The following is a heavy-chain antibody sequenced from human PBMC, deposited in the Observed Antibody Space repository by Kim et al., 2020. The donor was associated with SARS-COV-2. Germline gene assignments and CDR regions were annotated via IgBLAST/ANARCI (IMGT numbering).Heavy chain of an antibody. CDR1: GFTFSSYG. V-gene: IGHV3-30*18. D-gene: IGHD3-22*01. CDR2: ISYDGSNK. Sequence: GGSLRLSCAASGFTFSSYGMHWVRQAPGKGLEWVAVISYDGSNKYYADSVKGRFTISRDNSKNTLYLQMNSLRAEDTAVYYCAKPRREVINYYYYYGMDVWGQGTTVTVSS. J-gene: IGHJ6*02. CDR3: AKPRREVINYYYYYGMDV.